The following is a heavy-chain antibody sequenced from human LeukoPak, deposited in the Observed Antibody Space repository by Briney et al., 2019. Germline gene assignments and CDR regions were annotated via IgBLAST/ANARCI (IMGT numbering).Heavy chain of an antibody. J-gene: IGHJ4*02. CDR1: GYTFTDYY. V-gene: IGHV1-69-2*01. Sequence: ASVKVSCKVSGYTFTDYYMHWVQQAPGKGLEWMGLVNPDDGETIYAEKFQGRVTITADTSTDTAYMELSSLRSEDTAVYYCATAPPNWNYENYFDYWGEGTLVTVSS. CDR3: ATAPPNWNYENYFDY. D-gene: IGHD1-7*01. CDR2: VNPDDGET.